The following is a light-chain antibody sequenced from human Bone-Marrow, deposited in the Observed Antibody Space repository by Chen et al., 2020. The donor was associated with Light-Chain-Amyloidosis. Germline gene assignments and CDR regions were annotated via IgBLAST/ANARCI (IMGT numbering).Light chain of an antibody. V-gene: IGKV3-20*01. J-gene: IGKJ4*01. CDR3: QQYGTSPLT. CDR2: GSS. CDR1: QTISSNY. Sequence: EIVLTQSPGTLSLSPGEGANLSCRASQTISSNYLTWYQQKFGQAPTLLIYGSSSRATGIPDRCTGSGSVTDFTLTINRLEPEDLGMYYCQQYGTSPLTFGGGTKVEIK.